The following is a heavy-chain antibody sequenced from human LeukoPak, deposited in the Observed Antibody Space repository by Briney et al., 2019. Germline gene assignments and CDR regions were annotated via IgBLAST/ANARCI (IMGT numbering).Heavy chain of an antibody. CDR3: ARVDSYYYYYVDV. CDR1: GFTISTYS. V-gene: IGHV3-48*01. CDR2: ISGSSSTI. Sequence: GGSLRLSCAASGFTISTYSMNWVRQAPGKALEWVSYISGSSSTIYYADSVKGRFTISRDNAKNSLYLQMNSLRAEDTAVYYCARVDSYYYYYVDVWGKGATVTVSS. J-gene: IGHJ6*03.